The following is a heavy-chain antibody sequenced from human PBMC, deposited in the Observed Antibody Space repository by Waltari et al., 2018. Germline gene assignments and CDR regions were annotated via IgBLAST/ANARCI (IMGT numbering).Heavy chain of an antibody. D-gene: IGHD2-21*01. CDR1: GYSISSGYY. Sequence: QVQLQESGPGLVKPSETLSLTCAVSGYSISSGYYWGWIRQPPGKGLEWIGSIYHSGSTYYNPSLKSRVTISVDTSKNQFSLKLSSVTAADTAVYYCARLGYCGGDCKPYYFDYWGQGTLVTVSS. J-gene: IGHJ4*02. V-gene: IGHV4-38-2*01. CDR3: ARLGYCGGDCKPYYFDY. CDR2: IYHSGST.